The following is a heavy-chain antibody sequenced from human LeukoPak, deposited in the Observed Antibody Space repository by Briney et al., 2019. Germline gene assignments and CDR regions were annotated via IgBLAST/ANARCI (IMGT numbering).Heavy chain of an antibody. CDR2: IRYDGDTK. V-gene: IGHV3-30*02. CDR1: GFTFSSYA. J-gene: IGHJ4*02. CDR3: TRETYYYDSTHYYLPGGFFY. Sequence: GGSLRLSCAASGFTFSSYAMPWVRQAPGKGLEWVAFIRYDGDTKYYADSAKGRFTISRDNSKNTVYLQMNSLRDEDTAVYYCTRETYYYDSTHYYLPGGFFYWGQGTLVTVSS. D-gene: IGHD3-22*01.